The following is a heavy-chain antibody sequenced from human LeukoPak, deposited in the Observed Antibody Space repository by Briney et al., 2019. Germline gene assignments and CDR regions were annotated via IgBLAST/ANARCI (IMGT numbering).Heavy chain of an antibody. J-gene: IGHJ6*02. CDR2: ISWDGGST. Sequence: GGSLRLSCAASGFTFDDYAMHWVRQAPGKGLEWVSLISWDGGSTYYADSVKGRFTISRDNSKNSLYLQMNSLRAEDTALYYCAKDLYSTDLDYYYGMDVWGQGTTVTVSS. V-gene: IGHV3-43D*03. CDR1: GFTFDDYA. D-gene: IGHD4-11*01. CDR3: AKDLYSTDLDYYYGMDV.